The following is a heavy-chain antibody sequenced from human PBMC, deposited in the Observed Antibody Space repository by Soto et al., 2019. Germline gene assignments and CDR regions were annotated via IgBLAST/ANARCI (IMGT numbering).Heavy chain of an antibody. V-gene: IGHV1-69*13. J-gene: IGHJ6*02. CDR2: IIPIFGTA. Sequence: SVKVSCKASGGTFSSYAISWVRQAPGQGLEWMGGIIPIFGTANYAQKFQGRVTITADESTSTAYMELSSLRSEDTAVYYCASPYGDYGVSGLGCYYGMDVWGQGTTVTVSS. CDR3: ASPYGDYGVSGLGCYYGMDV. D-gene: IGHD4-17*01. CDR1: GGTFSSYA.